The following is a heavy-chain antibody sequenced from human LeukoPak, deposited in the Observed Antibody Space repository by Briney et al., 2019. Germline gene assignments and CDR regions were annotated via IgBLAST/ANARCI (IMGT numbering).Heavy chain of an antibody. J-gene: IGHJ5*02. Sequence: ASVTVSCKTSGYTFTSYAMHWVRQAPGQRLEWMGRINGGNGGTKYSQKFQGRVTITRDTSATTAYMELSSLTSEDTAVYYCARGGTVAGPGASWGQGTLVTVSS. CDR1: GYTFTSYA. D-gene: IGHD6-19*01. CDR3: ARGGTVAGPGAS. CDR2: INGGNGGT. V-gene: IGHV1-3*01.